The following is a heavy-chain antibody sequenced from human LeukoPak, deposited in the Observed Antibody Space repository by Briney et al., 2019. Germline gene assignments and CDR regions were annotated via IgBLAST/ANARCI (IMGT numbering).Heavy chain of an antibody. V-gene: IGHV4-34*01. Sequence: SETLSLTCAVYGGSFSGYYWSWIRQPPGKGLEWIGEINHSGSTNYNPSLRSRLTISADTSKNLFSLKLGSVAAADTAVYYCARSSDYQGSKRALGHYWGQGTLVTVSS. CDR2: INHSGST. CDR3: ARSSDYQGSKRALGHY. D-gene: IGHD3-10*01. CDR1: GGSFSGYY. J-gene: IGHJ4*02.